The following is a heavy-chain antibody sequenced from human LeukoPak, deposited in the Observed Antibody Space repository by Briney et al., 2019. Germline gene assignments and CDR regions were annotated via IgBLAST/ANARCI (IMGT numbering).Heavy chain of an antibody. V-gene: IGHV3-53*01. D-gene: IGHD2-2*01. CDR3: ARGPVPAAYYHYGMDV. Sequence: GGSLRLSCAASGFTVSSNYMSWVRQAPGKGLEWVSVIYSGGSTYYADSVKGRFTISRDNSKNTLYLQMNSLRAEDTAVYYCARGPVPAAYYHYGMDVWGQGTTVTVSS. CDR1: GFTVSSNY. CDR2: IYSGGST. J-gene: IGHJ6*02.